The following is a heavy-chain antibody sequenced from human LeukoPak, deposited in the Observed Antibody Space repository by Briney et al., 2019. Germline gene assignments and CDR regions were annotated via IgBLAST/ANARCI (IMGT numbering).Heavy chain of an antibody. J-gene: IGHJ6*03. CDR1: GFTFSNYW. V-gene: IGHV3-74*01. CDR2: INSDGSST. D-gene: IGHD6-13*01. Sequence: GGSLRLSCAASGFTFSNYWMRWVRQAPGKGLVWVSRINSDGSSTSYADSVRGRFTISRDNARDTLYLQLDSLRVEDTAVYYCARDGKSSSWLNYYYYCYMDVWGKGTTVTVSS. CDR3: ARDGKSSSWLNYYYYCYMDV.